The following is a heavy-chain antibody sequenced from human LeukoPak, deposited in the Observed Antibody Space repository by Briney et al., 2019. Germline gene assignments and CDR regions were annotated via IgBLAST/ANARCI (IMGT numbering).Heavy chain of an antibody. CDR1: GYTFSTYY. CDR3: ARRPLKYDYVWGSYRHPFDY. Sequence: ASVKVSCKASGYTFSTYYIHWVRQAPGQGLEWMGWISAYNGNTNYAQKLQGRVTMTTDTSTSTAYMELSSLRSEDTAVYYCARRPLKYDYVWGSYRHPFDYWGQGTLVTVSS. J-gene: IGHJ4*02. CDR2: ISAYNGNT. V-gene: IGHV1-18*04. D-gene: IGHD3-16*02.